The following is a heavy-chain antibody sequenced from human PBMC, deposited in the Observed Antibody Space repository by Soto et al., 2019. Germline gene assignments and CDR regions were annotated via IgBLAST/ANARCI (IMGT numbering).Heavy chain of an antibody. CDR3: ARGLYSGSLIFDY. D-gene: IGHD1-26*01. CDR2: ISSSGSTI. Sequence: SLILSCAGSGFTLSSYEMNWVRQAPGKGLEWVSYISSSGSTIYYADSVKGRFTISRDNAKNSLYLQMNSLRAEDTAVYYCARGLYSGSLIFDYWGQGTLVTVSS. J-gene: IGHJ4*02. CDR1: GFTLSSYE. V-gene: IGHV3-48*03.